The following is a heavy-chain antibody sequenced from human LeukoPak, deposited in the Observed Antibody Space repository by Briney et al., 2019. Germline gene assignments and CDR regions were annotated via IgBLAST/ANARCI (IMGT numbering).Heavy chain of an antibody. J-gene: IGHJ4*02. CDR1: GGSISSYY. CDR3: ARHVTAYYFDY. CDR2: IYYRGST. D-gene: IGHD2-21*02. V-gene: IGHV4-59*08. Sequence: PSETLSLTCTVSGGSISSYYWSWIRQPPGKGLEWIGYIYYRGSTNYNPSLKSRVTISVDTSKNQYSLNLSSVTAADAAVYYCARHVTAYYFDYWGQGTLVTVSS.